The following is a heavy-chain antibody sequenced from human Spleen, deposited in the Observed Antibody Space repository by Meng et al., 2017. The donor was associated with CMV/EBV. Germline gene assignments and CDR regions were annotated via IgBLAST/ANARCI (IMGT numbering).Heavy chain of an antibody. CDR3: AADSGCSSTSCYTGALGY. D-gene: IGHD2-2*02. CDR1: GYTFTGYY. J-gene: IGHJ4*02. V-gene: IGHV1-2*02. CDR2: INPNSGGT. Sequence: ASVKVSCKASGYTFTGYYMHWVRQAPGQGLEWMGWINPNSGGTNYAQKFQGRVTMTRDTSISTAYMELSRLRSDDTAVYYCAADSGCSSTSCYTGALGYWGQGTLVTVSS.